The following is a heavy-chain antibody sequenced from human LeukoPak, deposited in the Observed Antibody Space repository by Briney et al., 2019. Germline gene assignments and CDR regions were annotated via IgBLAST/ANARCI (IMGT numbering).Heavy chain of an antibody. Sequence: PSENLSLTCTVSGGSISGYYWSWIRQPPGKGLEWIGYFYYSGSTNYNPSLKSRVTISVDTSKNQFSLKLSSVTAADSAVYYCARGRDGYNYVFDCRGQGTLVTVSS. V-gene: IGHV4-59*01. CDR2: FYYSGST. CDR1: GGSISGYY. CDR3: ARGRDGYNYVFDC. D-gene: IGHD5-24*01. J-gene: IGHJ4*02.